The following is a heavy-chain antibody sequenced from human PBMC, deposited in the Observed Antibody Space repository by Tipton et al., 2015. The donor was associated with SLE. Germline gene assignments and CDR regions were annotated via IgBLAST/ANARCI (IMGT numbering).Heavy chain of an antibody. CDR2: ISYDGSNK. D-gene: IGHD2-2*01. CDR1: GFTFSSYG. V-gene: IGHV3-30*18. J-gene: IGHJ3*02. Sequence: SLRLSCAASGFTFSSYGMHWVRQAPGKGLEWVAVISYDGSNKYYADSVKGRFTISRDNSKNTLYLQMNSLRAEDTAVYYCANREVVPAVDAFDIWGQGTMVTVSS. CDR3: ANREVVPAVDAFDI.